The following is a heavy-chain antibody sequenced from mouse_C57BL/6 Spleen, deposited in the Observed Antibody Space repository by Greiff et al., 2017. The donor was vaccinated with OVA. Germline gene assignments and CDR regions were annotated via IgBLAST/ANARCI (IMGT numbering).Heavy chain of an antibody. J-gene: IGHJ4*01. Sequence: QVQLKESGPGLVQPSQSLSITCTVSGFSLTSYCVHWVRQSPGKGLEWLGVIWRGASTDSNAAFMSRLSITKDNSKSQVFFKMNSLQADDTAIYDCAKTGIYDGNYYAMDYWGQGTSVTVSS. CDR3: AKTGIYDGNYYAMDY. D-gene: IGHD2-3*01. V-gene: IGHV2-5*01. CDR2: IWRGAST. CDR1: GFSLTSYC.